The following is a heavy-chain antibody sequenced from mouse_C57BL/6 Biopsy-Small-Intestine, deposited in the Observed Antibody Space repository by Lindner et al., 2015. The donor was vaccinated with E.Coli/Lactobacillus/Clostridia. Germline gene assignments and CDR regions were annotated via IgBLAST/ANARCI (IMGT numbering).Heavy chain of an antibody. V-gene: IGHV1-80*01. Sequence: VQLQESGAELVKPGASVKISCKASGYAFSSFGMNWVKQRPGKGLEWIGQIYPGDGETNYNGKFKGKATLTADISSSTAYMELSSLTSEDSADYFCAREGDDWGQGTTLTVSS. CDR1: GYAFSSFG. CDR2: IYPGDGET. CDR3: AREGDD. J-gene: IGHJ2*01.